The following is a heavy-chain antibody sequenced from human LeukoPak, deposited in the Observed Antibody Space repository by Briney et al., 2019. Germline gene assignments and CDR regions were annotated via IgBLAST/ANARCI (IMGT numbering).Heavy chain of an antibody. Sequence: SETLSLTCAVYGGSFSGYYWSWIRQPPGKGLEWIGEINHSGSTNYNPSLKSRVTISVDTSKNQFSLKLSSVTAADTAVYYCARGHRLGYGGSSREEYDYWGQGTLVTVSS. CDR1: GGSFSGYY. CDR3: ARGHRLGYGGSSREEYDY. J-gene: IGHJ4*02. CDR2: INHSGST. V-gene: IGHV4-34*01. D-gene: IGHD6-6*01.